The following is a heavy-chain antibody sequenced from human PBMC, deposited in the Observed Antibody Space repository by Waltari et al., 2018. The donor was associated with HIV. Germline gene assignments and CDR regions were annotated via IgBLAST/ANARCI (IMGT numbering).Heavy chain of an antibody. D-gene: IGHD2-2*01. CDR3: ARERSYCSSTSCYPMGFDP. CDR2: ISAYNSNT. V-gene: IGHV1-18*01. Sequence: QVQLVQSGAEVKKPGASVKVSCKASGYTFTSYGISWVRQAPGQGLEWMGWISAYNSNTNDAQKLQGRVTMTTDTSTSTAYMELMSLRADDTAVYYCARERSYCSSTSCYPMGFDPWGQGTLVTVSS. CDR1: GYTFTSYG. J-gene: IGHJ5*02.